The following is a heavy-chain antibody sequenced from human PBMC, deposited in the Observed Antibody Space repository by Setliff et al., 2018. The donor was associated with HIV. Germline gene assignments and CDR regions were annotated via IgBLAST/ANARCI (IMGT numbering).Heavy chain of an antibody. Sequence: SETLSLTCIVFGASIKSHYWSWIRQSPGKRLEWIGSLSSSGRTRYNPSLESRVTISVDTYKNQFSLNLNSVTAADTAVYYCARDQSIAARYLFDPWGQGTLVTVSS. CDR3: ARDQSIAARYLFDP. V-gene: IGHV4-59*11. D-gene: IGHD6-6*01. CDR1: GASIKSHY. J-gene: IGHJ5*02. CDR2: LSSSGRT.